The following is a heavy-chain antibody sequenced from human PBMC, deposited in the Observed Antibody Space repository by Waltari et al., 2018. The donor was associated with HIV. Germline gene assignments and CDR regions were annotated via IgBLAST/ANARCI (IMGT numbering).Heavy chain of an antibody. D-gene: IGHD3-22*01. CDR2: ISSSSSTI. CDR1: GFTFTRLG. Sequence: EVQLVESGGGLVQHGAFLRLSCAASGFTFTRLGLHWVRQAPGKGLGWVSFISSSSSTIYYADSVKGRFTISRDNAKNSLYLQMNSLRAEDTAVYYCARETYYYDSSGPYFDYWGQGTLVTVSS. CDR3: ARETYYYDSSGPYFDY. J-gene: IGHJ4*02. V-gene: IGHV3-48*01.